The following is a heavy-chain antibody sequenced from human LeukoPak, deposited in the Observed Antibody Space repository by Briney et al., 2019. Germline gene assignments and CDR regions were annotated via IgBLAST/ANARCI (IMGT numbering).Heavy chain of an antibody. CDR3: ASRIMTTVTYYYYYYYMDV. D-gene: IGHD4-11*01. CDR1: GGSISSSSYY. Sequence: SETLSLTCTVSGGSISSSSYYWGWIRQPPGKGLEWIGSIYYSGSAYYHPSLKSRVTISVDTSKNQFSLKLSSVTAADTAVYYCASRIMTTVTYYYYYYYMDVWGKGTTVTVSS. CDR2: IYYSGSA. J-gene: IGHJ6*03. V-gene: IGHV4-39*01.